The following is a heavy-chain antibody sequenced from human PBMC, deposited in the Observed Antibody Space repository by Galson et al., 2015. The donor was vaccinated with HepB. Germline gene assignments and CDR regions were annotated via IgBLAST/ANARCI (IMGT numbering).Heavy chain of an antibody. V-gene: IGHV3-30*03. Sequence: SLRLSCAASGFTLSTYSMYWVRQAPGKGLGWVSVMSYDGTNKYYGGSVKGRFTVSRDTSKNTMFLQMNSLTIDDTAMYYCARGGLRAVAGTKGDYWGQGTLVTVSS. CDR1: GFTLSTYS. D-gene: IGHD6-19*01. CDR2: MSYDGTNK. J-gene: IGHJ4*02. CDR3: ARGGLRAVAGTKGDY.